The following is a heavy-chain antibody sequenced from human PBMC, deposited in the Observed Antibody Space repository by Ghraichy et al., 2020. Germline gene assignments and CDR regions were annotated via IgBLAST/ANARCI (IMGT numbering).Heavy chain of an antibody. CDR1: GYTFTSYD. V-gene: IGHV1-8*01. CDR2: MNSNSGNT. Sequence: ASVKVSCKASGYTFTSYDIHWVRQATGQGLEWMGWMNSNSGNTGYAQKFQGRVTMTRDISIGTAYMELRSLRSEDTAVYYCARNPRGARSGWAKGNYDNWGQGTLVTVFS. D-gene: IGHD6-25*01. J-gene: IGHJ4*02. CDR3: ARNPRGARSGWAKGNYDN.